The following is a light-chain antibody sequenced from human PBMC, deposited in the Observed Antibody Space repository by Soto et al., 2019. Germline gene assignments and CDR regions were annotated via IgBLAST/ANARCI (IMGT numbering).Light chain of an antibody. Sequence: DIQMTQSPSTLSASVGDRVTITCRASQSISSWLAWYQQKPGKAPKLLIYKASSLESGVPSRFSGSVFGTVFTLTISSLQPDDFAAYYCQQYSSYSWTFGQGTKVEIK. CDR1: QSISSW. CDR2: KAS. J-gene: IGKJ1*01. CDR3: QQYSSYSWT. V-gene: IGKV1-5*03.